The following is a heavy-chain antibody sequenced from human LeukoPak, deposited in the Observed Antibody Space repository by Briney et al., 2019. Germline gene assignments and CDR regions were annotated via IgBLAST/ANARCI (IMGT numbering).Heavy chain of an antibody. J-gene: IGHJ4*02. V-gene: IGHV4-34*01. Sequence: PSETLSLTCAVYGGSFSGYYWSWIRQPPGKGLEWIGEINHSGSTNYNPSLKSRVTISVDTSKNQFSLKLSSVTAADTAVYYCARGPLGSSGSVYWGQGTLVTVSS. CDR1: GGSFSGYY. CDR2: INHSGST. D-gene: IGHD6-6*01. CDR3: ARGPLGSSGSVY.